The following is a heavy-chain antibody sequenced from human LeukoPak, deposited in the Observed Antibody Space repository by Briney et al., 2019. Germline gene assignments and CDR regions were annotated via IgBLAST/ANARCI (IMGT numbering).Heavy chain of an antibody. CDR2: INHSGST. CDR3: ASSRDGYRFDY. D-gene: IGHD5-24*01. J-gene: IGHJ4*02. V-gene: IGHV4-34*01. CDR1: GGSFSGHY. Sequence: SETLSLTCAVSGGSFSGHYWSWIRQPPGKGLEWIGEINHSGSTNYNPSLKSRVTISVDTSKNQFSLKLSSVTAADTAVYYCASSRDGYRFDYWGQGTLVTVSS.